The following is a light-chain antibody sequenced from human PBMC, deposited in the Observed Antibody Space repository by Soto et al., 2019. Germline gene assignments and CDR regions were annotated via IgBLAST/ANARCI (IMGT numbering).Light chain of an antibody. CDR3: SSYAGSFTGV. CDR2: DVN. CDR1: SSDVGGYDY. V-gene: IGLV2-11*01. Sequence: QSALTQPRSVSGSPGQSVTISCTGTSSDVGGYDYVSWYQQHPGKAPKLIIYDVNTRPSGVPDRFSGSKSGSTASLTISGLQAEDEADYYCSSYAGSFTGVFGGGTKLTVL. J-gene: IGLJ3*02.